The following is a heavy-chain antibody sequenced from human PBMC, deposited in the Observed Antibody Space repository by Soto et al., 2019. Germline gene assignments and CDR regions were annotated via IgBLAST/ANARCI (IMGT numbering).Heavy chain of an antibody. CDR1: GYTFTSYG. J-gene: IGHJ4*01. D-gene: IGHD4-4*01. V-gene: IGHV1-18*01. Sequence: AASGQVSCKASGYTFTSYGISWVRQAPGQGLEWMGWISVYNGNTNYAQKFQGRVTMTTDTSTSTAYMELRSLRSDDTAEYYCARNTVQYSSPYFDYWGHVTQVTVSP. CDR2: ISVYNGNT. CDR3: ARNTVQYSSPYFDY.